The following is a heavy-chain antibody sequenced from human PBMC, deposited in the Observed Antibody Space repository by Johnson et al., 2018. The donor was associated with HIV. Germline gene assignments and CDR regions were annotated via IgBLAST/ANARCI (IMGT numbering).Heavy chain of an antibody. D-gene: IGHD4-23*01. Sequence: MLLVESGGGLVQPGGSLRLSCAASGFTFSSYAMSWVRQAPGKGLEWVSAISGSGGSTYYADSVKGRFTISRDNSKNTLYLQLNSLRDEDTAVYYCAKDRGDYGGNREAVDIWGQGTRGTVSS. CDR1: GFTFSSYA. CDR2: ISGSGGST. V-gene: IGHV3-23*04. J-gene: IGHJ3*02. CDR3: AKDRGDYGGNREAVDI.